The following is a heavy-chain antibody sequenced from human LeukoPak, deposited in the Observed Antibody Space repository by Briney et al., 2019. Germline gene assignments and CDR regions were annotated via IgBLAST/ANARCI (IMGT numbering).Heavy chain of an antibody. D-gene: IGHD3-10*01. CDR2: IKQDGSEK. CDR1: GFTFSSYW. V-gene: IGHV3-7*03. CDR3: ARDSDTDQRWFGELRGPLDY. J-gene: IGHJ4*02. Sequence: GGSLRLPCAASGFTFSSYWMSWVRQAPGKGLEWVANIKQDGSEKYYVDSVKGRFTISRDNAKNSLYLQMNSLRAEDTAVYYCARDSDTDQRWFGELRGPLDYWGQGTLVTVSS.